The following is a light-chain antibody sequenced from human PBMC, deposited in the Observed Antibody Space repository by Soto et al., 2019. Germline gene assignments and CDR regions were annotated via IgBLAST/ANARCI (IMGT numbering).Light chain of an antibody. V-gene: IGKV2-24*01. CDR2: KIS. CDR1: QSLVHIDGNTY. CDR3: MQATQSYT. Sequence: DIVLTQTRLSSPVTLGQPASISCRSSQSLVHIDGNTYFNWLQQRPGQPPRLLIYKISNRFPGVPDRFSGSGAAADFTLIISRVEAEDVGVYYCMQATQSYTFGQGTRLEIK. J-gene: IGKJ2*01.